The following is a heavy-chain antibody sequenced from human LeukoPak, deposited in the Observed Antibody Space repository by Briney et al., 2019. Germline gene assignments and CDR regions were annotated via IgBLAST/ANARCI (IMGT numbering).Heavy chain of an antibody. CDR2: ISTSGSAK. Sequence: GGSLILSCAASGFTFSSYEMNWVRQAPGKGLEWVSYISTSGSAKYYADSVKGRFTISRDNAKNSLYLQMNSLRDEDTAVYYCARDWGLAARPDYWGQGTLVTVSS. CDR3: ARDWGLAARPDY. D-gene: IGHD6-6*01. CDR1: GFTFSSYE. V-gene: IGHV3-48*03. J-gene: IGHJ4*02.